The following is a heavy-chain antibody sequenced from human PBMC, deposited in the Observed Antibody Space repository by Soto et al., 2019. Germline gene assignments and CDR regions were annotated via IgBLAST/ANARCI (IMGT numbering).Heavy chain of an antibody. D-gene: IGHD3-10*01. V-gene: IGHV4-34*01. CDR2: INHSGST. CDR1: GGSFSGYY. CDR3: ARGVPRITMVRGVICWFDP. J-gene: IGHJ5*02. Sequence: NPSETLSLTCAVYGGSFSGYYWSWIRQPPGKGLEWIGEINHSGSTNYNPSLKSRVTISVDTSKNQFSLKLSSVTAADTAVYYCARGVPRITMVRGVICWFDPWGQGTLVTVSS.